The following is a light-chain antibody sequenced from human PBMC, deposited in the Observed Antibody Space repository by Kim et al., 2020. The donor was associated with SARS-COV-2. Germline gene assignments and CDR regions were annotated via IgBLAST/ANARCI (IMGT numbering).Light chain of an antibody. V-gene: IGLV1-51*01. Sequence: QKVTISCSGSNSDIGNNYVSWYQQLPGADPKLLIYDNDKRPSGIPDRFSGSKSGTSATLGITGLQTGDEAEYYCGTWDATLTSSVMFGGGTQLTVL. CDR2: DND. CDR3: GTWDATLTSSVM. J-gene: IGLJ3*02. CDR1: NSDIGNNY.